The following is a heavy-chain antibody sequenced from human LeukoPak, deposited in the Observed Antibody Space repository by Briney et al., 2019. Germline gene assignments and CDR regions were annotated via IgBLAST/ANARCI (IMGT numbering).Heavy chain of an antibody. J-gene: IGHJ4*02. CDR1: GFTFSSYC. CDR3: ATIVGATNDF. D-gene: IGHD1-26*01. CDR2: IRYDGSTK. V-gene: IGHV3-30*02. Sequence: GGSLRPSCAASGFTFSSYCMHWVRQAPGKGLEWVAFIRYDGSTKYYAASMKGRFTIFRDNSKNTLYMQMTSMRAEDTAVYYCATIVGATNDFWGKGNLVSVST.